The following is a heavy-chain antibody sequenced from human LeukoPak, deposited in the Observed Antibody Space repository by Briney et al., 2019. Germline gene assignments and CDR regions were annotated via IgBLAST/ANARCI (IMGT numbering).Heavy chain of an antibody. Sequence: SGPTLVKPTQTLPLTCTFSGFSLSTSGVGVGWIRQPPGKALEGLAHIYWNDDRRYSPSLKSRLTTTKDTSKNQVGLTKTNMYPVDTPTYYCAHSPMTDDAFDIWGQGTMVTVSS. CDR2: IYWNDDR. J-gene: IGHJ3*02. CDR3: AHSPMTDDAFDI. CDR1: GFSLSTSGVG. V-gene: IGHV2-5*01.